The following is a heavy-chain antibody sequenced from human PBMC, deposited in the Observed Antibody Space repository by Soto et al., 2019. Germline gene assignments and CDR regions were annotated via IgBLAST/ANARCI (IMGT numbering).Heavy chain of an antibody. CDR1: GHTSRNNG. J-gene: IGHJ4*02. CDR2: INANTGAT. Sequence: QVRLVQSGAEVGQPGASVKVSCKASGHTSRNNGISWVRQAPGQGLEWMGFINANTGATNYARKFRGRLTLTTDTFPRTVDMELRSLRSDDTAVYYCGRDADQWDQGFLDYWGQGTLVTVSS. CDR3: GRDADQWDQGFLDY. D-gene: IGHD1-26*01. V-gene: IGHV1-18*01.